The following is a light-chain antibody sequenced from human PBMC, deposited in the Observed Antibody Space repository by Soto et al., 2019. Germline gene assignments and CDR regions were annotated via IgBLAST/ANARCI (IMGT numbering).Light chain of an antibody. J-gene: IGKJ1*01. Sequence: EIVMTQSPATLSVSPGERATLSCRASQSVSNNLAWYQQKPGQAPRLLIYDVSNRATGIPARFSGSGSGTDFTLTISSLEPEDFAVYYCQQRSNWPRTFGQGTKVDIK. V-gene: IGKV3-11*01. CDR1: QSVSNN. CDR3: QQRSNWPRT. CDR2: DVS.